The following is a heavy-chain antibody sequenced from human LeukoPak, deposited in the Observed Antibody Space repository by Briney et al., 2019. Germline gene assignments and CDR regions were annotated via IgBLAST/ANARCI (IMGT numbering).Heavy chain of an antibody. CDR1: GYTFTGYY. D-gene: IGHD6-6*01. CDR3: ARDRGSSSSVVDY. V-gene: IGHV1-2*02. J-gene: IGHJ4*02. CDR2: INPNSGGT. Sequence: GASVKVSCKASGYTFTGYYMHWVRHAPGQGLEWMGWINPNSGGTNYAQKFQGRVTMTRDTSISTAYMELSRLRSDDTAVYYCARDRGSSSSVVDYWGQGTLVTVSS.